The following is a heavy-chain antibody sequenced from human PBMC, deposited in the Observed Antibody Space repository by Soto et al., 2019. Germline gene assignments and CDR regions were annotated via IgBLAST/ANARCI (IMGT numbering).Heavy chain of an antibody. V-gene: IGHV3-23*01. Sequence: EVQLLESGGGLVQPGGSLRLSCAASGFTFSSYAMSWVRQAPGTGLEWVSASSGSGGSTYYADCVKGRFTISRDNSKNTLYLQMNSLRAEDTAVYYCAKAPGHYYESSCYYSVMDVWGQGTTVTVSS. CDR1: GFTFSSYA. CDR3: AKAPGHYYESSCYYSVMDV. J-gene: IGHJ6*02. CDR2: SSGSGGST. D-gene: IGHD3-22*01.